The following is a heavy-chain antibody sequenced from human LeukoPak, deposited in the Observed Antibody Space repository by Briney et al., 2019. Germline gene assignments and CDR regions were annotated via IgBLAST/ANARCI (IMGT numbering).Heavy chain of an antibody. D-gene: IGHD3-10*01. CDR3: AREWTYYYGSGSYDAFDI. J-gene: IGHJ3*02. CDR1: GGSISSYY. Sequence: SETLSLTCTVSGGSISSYYWSWIRQPAGKGLEWIGRIYTSGSTNYNPSLKSRVTMSVDTSKNQFSLKLSSVTAADTAVYYCAREWTYYYGSGSYDAFDIWGQGTMVTVSS. CDR2: IYTSGST. V-gene: IGHV4-4*07.